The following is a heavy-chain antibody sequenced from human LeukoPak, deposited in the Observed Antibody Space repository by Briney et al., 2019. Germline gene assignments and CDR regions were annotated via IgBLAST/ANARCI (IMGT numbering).Heavy chain of an antibody. Sequence: GGSLRLSCAASGFSVRSNYMSWVRQAPGKGLEWVSSISSSSSYIYYADSVKGRFTISRDNAKNSLYLQMNSLRAEDTAVYYCARTPGLEFGESYGMDVWGQGTTVTVSS. J-gene: IGHJ6*02. D-gene: IGHD3-10*01. CDR3: ARTPGLEFGESYGMDV. V-gene: IGHV3-21*01. CDR1: GFSVRSNY. CDR2: ISSSSSYI.